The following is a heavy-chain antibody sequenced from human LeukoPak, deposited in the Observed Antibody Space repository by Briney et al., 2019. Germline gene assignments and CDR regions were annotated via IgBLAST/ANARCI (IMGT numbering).Heavy chain of an antibody. CDR3: ARVGLSWSPLSQYYFDY. J-gene: IGHJ4*02. CDR1: WFNFSSYW. Sequence: GGSLSLSRASSWFNFSSYWMSWVRQAPGKGLEWVANIQQDGSEKYYVDSVKGRFTISRDNAKNSLYLQMNSRRAEDTAVYYWARVGLSWSPLSQYYFDYWGQGTLVTVS. V-gene: IGHV3-7*01. CDR2: IQQDGSEK.